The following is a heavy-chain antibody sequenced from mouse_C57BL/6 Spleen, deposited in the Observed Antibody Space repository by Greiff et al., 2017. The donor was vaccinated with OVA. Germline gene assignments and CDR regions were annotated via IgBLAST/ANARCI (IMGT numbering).Heavy chain of an antibody. CDR2: IRNKANGYTT. CDR1: GFTFTDYY. V-gene: IGHV7-3*01. CDR3: ARYSTGYYAMDY. J-gene: IGHJ4*01. Sequence: EVHLVESGGGLVQPGGSLSLSCAASGFTFTDYYMSWVRQPPGKALEWLGFIRNKANGYTTEYSASVKGRFTISRDNSQSILYLQMNALRAEDSATYYCARYSTGYYAMDYWGQGTSVTVSS.